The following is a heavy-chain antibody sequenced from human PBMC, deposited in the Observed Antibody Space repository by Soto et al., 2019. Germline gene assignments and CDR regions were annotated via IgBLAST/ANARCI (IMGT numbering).Heavy chain of an antibody. CDR1: GGSISSYY. Sequence: SETLSLTCTVSGGSISSYYWSLIRQPPGRGLGWIGYIYYSGSTNYNPSLKSRVTISVDTSKNQFSLKLSSVTAADTAVYYCASSRDGYNFDYWGQGTLVTVSS. V-gene: IGHV4-59*08. CDR2: IYYSGST. CDR3: ASSRDGYNFDY. D-gene: IGHD5-12*01. J-gene: IGHJ4*02.